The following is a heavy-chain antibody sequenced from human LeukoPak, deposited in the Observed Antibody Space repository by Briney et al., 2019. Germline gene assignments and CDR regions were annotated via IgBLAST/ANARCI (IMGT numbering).Heavy chain of an antibody. V-gene: IGHV3-23*01. J-gene: IGHJ4*02. CDR1: GFTFTSYA. CDR3: ASIPWVNPGLDY. D-gene: IGHD2-21*01. Sequence: GGSLRLSCAPSGFTFTSYAMSWAPQAPGKGREWVSAISGSGGSTYYADSVKGRFTISRDNAKNTLYLQMNSLRAEDTAVYYCASIPWVNPGLDYWGQGTLVTVSS. CDR2: ISGSGGST.